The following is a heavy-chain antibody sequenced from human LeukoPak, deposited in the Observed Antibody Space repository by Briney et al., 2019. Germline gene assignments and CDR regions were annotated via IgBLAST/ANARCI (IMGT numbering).Heavy chain of an antibody. CDR3: VKVDT. V-gene: IGHV3-23*01. CDR2: ISGSGSGGST. J-gene: IGHJ4*02. CDR1: GFTFSSSA. D-gene: IGHD5-18*01. Sequence: PGGSLRLSCAASGFTFSSSAMSWVRQAPGKGLEWVSSISGSGSGGSTYYAESVKGRFTISRDNSKNTLYLQMDSLSAEDTAVYYCVKVDTWGQGTLVTVSS.